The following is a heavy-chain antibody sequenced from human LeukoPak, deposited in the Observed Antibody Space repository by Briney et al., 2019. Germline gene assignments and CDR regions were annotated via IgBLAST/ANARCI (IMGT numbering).Heavy chain of an antibody. CDR2: IIPIFGTA. Sequence: SVKASCKASGGTFSSYAISWVRQAPGQGLEWMGGIIPIFGTANYAQKFQGRVTITTDESTRTAYMELSSLRSEDTGVYYCARGPAGRITMVRGVTTYYYYYMDVWGKGTTVTVSS. D-gene: IGHD3-10*01. V-gene: IGHV1-69*05. CDR1: GGTFSSYA. CDR3: ARGPAGRITMVRGVTTYYYYYMDV. J-gene: IGHJ6*03.